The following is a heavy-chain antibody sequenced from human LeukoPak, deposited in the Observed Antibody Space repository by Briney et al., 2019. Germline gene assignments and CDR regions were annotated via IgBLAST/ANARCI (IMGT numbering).Heavy chain of an antibody. CDR3: TTLKLMVRGVIITSRGAMDV. J-gene: IGHJ6*02. Sequence: ASVKVSCKVSGYTLTELSIHWVRQAPGKGREGMGGFDPEEAEIVYAQKFQGRVTMIEDTSTDTAYMELSSLRSEDTAVYYCTTLKLMVRGVIITSRGAMDVWGQGTTVTVSS. D-gene: IGHD3-10*01. V-gene: IGHV1-24*01. CDR1: GYTLTELS. CDR2: FDPEEAEI.